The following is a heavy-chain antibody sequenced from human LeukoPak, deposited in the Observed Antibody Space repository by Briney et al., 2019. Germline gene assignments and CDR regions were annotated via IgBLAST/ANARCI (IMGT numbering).Heavy chain of an antibody. CDR1: GFTFKLYW. Sequence: GRSLRLSCAASGFTFKLYWMHWVRHVPGKRPVWVSRINDDGSDTIYADSVRGRFTISRDDAKNTVYLQMNNLRAEDTAVYYCVRGGPSTWSWGQGTLVTVSS. CDR2: INDDGSDT. V-gene: IGHV3-74*01. CDR3: VRGGPSTWS. D-gene: IGHD2-15*01. J-gene: IGHJ5*02.